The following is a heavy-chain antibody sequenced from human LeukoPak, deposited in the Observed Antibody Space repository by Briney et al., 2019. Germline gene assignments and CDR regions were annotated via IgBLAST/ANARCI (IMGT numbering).Heavy chain of an antibody. D-gene: IGHD3-3*01. Sequence: SETLSLTCAVYVGSFSGYYWRWIRQPLWKGLEWIGEINHSASTNYNPSLKSRVTISVDTSKNQFSLKLSSVTAADTAVYYCARWRITIFGVARYYYYGMDVWGQGTTVTVSS. CDR3: ARWRITIFGVARYYYYGMDV. V-gene: IGHV4-34*01. J-gene: IGHJ6*02. CDR2: INHSAST. CDR1: VGSFSGYY.